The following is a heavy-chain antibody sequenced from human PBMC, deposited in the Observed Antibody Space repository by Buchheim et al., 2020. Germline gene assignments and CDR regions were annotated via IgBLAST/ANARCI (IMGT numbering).Heavy chain of an antibody. V-gene: IGHV1-46*01. CDR2: INPSGGST. CDR3: ARDHGQEMATIGDYYYYGMDV. J-gene: IGHJ6*02. CDR1: GYTFTSYY. D-gene: IGHD5-24*01. Sequence: QVQLVQSGAEVKKPGASVKVSCKASGYTFTSYYMHWVRQAPGQGLEWMGIINPSGGSTSYAQKFQGRVTMTRDTSTRTVYMELSSLRSEDTAVYYCARDHGQEMATIGDYYYYGMDVWGQGTT.